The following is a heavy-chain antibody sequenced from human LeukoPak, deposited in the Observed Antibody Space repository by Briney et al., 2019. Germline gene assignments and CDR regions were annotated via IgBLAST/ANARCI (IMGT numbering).Heavy chain of an antibody. D-gene: IGHD2-15*01. V-gene: IGHV3-48*04. CDR2: ISSSGSTI. CDR1: GFPLSSYS. J-gene: IGHJ6*03. Sequence: GGSLRLSCAASGFPLSSYSINWVRQAPGKGLEWVSYISSSGSTIYYADSVKGRFTISRDNAKNSLYLQMNSLRAEDTAVYYCARSAREYYYMDVWGKGTTVTVSS. CDR3: ARSAREYYYMDV.